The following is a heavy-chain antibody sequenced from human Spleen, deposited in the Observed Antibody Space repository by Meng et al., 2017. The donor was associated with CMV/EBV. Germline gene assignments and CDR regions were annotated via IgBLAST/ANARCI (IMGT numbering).Heavy chain of an antibody. CDR2: VYFIGNT. CDR1: GGSIKNYY. V-gene: IGHV4-59*08. CDR3: ARVRITIFGVVIEPFDP. J-gene: IGHJ5*02. D-gene: IGHD3-3*01. Sequence: SETLSLTCTVSGGSIKNYYWTWIRQPPGKGLEWIGYVYFIGNTNYNPSLKSRVTISVDTSKNQFSLKLSSVTAADTAVYYCARVRITIFGVVIEPFDPWGQGTLVTVSS.